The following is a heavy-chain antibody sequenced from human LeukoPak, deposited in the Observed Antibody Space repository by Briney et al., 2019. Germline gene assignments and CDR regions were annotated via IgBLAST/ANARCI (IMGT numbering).Heavy chain of an antibody. Sequence: GGSLRLSCAASGFTFSSYGMHWVRQAPGKGLEWVAVIWYDGSNKYYADSVKGRFTISRDNSKNTLYLQMNSLRAEDTAVYYCARASVDTAMAVDYWGQGTLVTVSS. CDR1: GFTFSSYG. D-gene: IGHD5-18*01. J-gene: IGHJ4*02. CDR3: ARASVDTAMAVDY. CDR2: IWYDGSNK. V-gene: IGHV3-33*01.